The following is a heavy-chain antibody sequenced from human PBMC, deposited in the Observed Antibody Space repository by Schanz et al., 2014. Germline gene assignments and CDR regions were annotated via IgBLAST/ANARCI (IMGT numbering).Heavy chain of an antibody. Sequence: QVQLVQSGTQVKKPGASVKVSCKASGYTLSAYSLHWVRQAPGQGLEWMGIVNPSVRGTHFAHEFQGRVTVTSDTSTSTVYMELSGLRSEDTAVYYCARGYGDSPTDFWGQGTLVTVSS. J-gene: IGHJ4*02. CDR2: VNPSVRGT. D-gene: IGHD4-17*01. V-gene: IGHV1-46*01. CDR1: GYTLSAYS. CDR3: ARGYGDSPTDF.